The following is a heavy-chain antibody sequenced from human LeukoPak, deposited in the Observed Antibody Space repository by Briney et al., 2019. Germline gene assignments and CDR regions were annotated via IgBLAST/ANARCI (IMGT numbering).Heavy chain of an antibody. J-gene: IGHJ3*02. D-gene: IGHD4-23*01. CDR1: GGSISSYY. V-gene: IGHV4-59*08. CDR2: IYYSGST. CDR3: ARLAPGRWHAFDI. Sequence: PSETLSLTCTVSGGSISSYYWSWIRQPPGKGLEWIGYIYYSGSTNYNPSLKSRVTISVDTSKNQFSLKLSPVTAADTAVYYCARLAPGRWHAFDIWGQGTMVTVSS.